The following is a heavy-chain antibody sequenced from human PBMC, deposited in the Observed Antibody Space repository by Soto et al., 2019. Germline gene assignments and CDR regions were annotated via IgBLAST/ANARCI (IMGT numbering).Heavy chain of an antibody. CDR3: ARNRITMIRGVIIVYYGMDV. J-gene: IGHJ6*02. D-gene: IGHD3-10*01. CDR1: GVSIQCISDH. V-gene: IGHV4-39*01. Sequence: SDSLALTCTVTGVSIQCISDHWDWIGQRPGKGLEWIGSIYYSGSTHYNPSLKSRVSIIADTSKNQFSLKLSSVTAADTAVYYCARNRITMIRGVIIVYYGMDVWGQGTTVT. CDR2: IYYSGST.